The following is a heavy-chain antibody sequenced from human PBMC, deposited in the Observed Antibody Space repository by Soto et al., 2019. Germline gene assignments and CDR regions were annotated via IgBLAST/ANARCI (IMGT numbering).Heavy chain of an antibody. D-gene: IGHD2-15*01. Sequence: SETLSLTCAVSGGSISSGGYSWSWIRQPPGKGLEWIGYIYYSGSTYYNPSLKSRVTISVDTSKNQFSLKLSSVTAADTAVYYCARDFGGYYYYYGMDVWGQGTTVTVSS. CDR1: GGSISSGGYS. CDR2: IYYSGST. CDR3: ARDFGGYYYYYGMDV. V-gene: IGHV4-30-2*05. J-gene: IGHJ6*02.